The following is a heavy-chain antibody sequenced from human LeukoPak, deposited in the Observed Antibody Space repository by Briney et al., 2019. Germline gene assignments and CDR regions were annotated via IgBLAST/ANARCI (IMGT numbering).Heavy chain of an antibody. CDR2: ISGSVGGT. CDR3: AKVQPQYYDFWSGYYTDYYYYYGMDV. V-gene: IGHV3-23*01. J-gene: IGHJ6*02. Sequence: GGSLRLSCAASGFTFSSYAMSGVRQAPGKGLEWVSAISGSVGGTYYADSVKGRFTISRDKSKNTLYLQMNSLRAEDTAVYYCAKVQPQYYDFWSGYYTDYYYYYGMDVWGQGTTVTVSS. D-gene: IGHD3-3*01. CDR1: GFTFSSYA.